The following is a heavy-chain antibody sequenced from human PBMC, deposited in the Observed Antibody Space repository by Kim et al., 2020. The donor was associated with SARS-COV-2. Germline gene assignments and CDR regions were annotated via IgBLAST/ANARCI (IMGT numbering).Heavy chain of an antibody. Sequence: TKYSQKFQGRVTITRDTSASTAYMELSSLRSEDTAVYYCARVDGDSFDYWGQGTLVTVSS. V-gene: IGHV1-3*01. CDR3: ARVDGDSFDY. CDR2: T. J-gene: IGHJ4*02. D-gene: IGHD4-17*01.